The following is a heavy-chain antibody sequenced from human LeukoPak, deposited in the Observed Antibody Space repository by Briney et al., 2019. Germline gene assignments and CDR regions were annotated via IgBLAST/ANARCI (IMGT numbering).Heavy chain of an antibody. CDR2: VDPEAGET. Sequence: ASVKVSCKVSGYTLTELSMHWVRQAPGKGLERMGGVDPEAGETIYAQKFQGRVTMTEDTSTDTDYTELSSLRSEDTAVYYCASDSPRRVQGVLYSYYGMDVWGQGTTVTVSS. D-gene: IGHD3-10*01. V-gene: IGHV1-24*01. CDR3: ASDSPRRVQGVLYSYYGMDV. CDR1: GYTLTELS. J-gene: IGHJ6*02.